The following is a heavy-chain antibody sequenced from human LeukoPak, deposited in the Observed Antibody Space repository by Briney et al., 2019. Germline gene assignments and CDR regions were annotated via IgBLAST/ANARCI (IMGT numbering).Heavy chain of an antibody. CDR1: GFSFSTYW. CDR3: ARVGYTCGH. D-gene: IGHD2-15*01. J-gene: IGHJ4*02. CDR2: IKKDGSEK. Sequence: GGSLRLSCAASGFSFSTYWMSWVRQAPGKGLEWVANIKKDGSEKYYVDSVKGRFTISRDNAKSSLYLQMNSLRAEDTAVYYCARVGYTCGHWGQGTLVTVSS. V-gene: IGHV3-7*05.